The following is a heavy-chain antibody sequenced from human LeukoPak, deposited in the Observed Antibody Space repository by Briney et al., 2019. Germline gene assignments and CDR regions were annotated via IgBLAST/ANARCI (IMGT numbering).Heavy chain of an antibody. CDR1: GGSISSSSYY. J-gene: IGHJ5*02. CDR3: ARLKGGTYYDFWSGREGWFDP. Sequence: SETLSLTCTVSGGSISSSSYYWGWIRQPPGKGLEWIGSIYYSGSTYYNPSLKSRVTISVDTSKNQFSLKLSSVTAADTAVYYCARLKGGTYYDFWSGREGWFDPWGQGTLVTVSS. D-gene: IGHD3-3*01. V-gene: IGHV4-39*01. CDR2: IYYSGST.